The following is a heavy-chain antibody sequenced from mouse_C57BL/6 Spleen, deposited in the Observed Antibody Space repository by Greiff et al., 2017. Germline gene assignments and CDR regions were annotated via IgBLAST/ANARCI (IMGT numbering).Heavy chain of an antibody. CDR2: IDPSDSYT. D-gene: IGHD3-2*02. V-gene: IGHV1-69*01. CDR1: GYTFTSYW. Sequence: QVQLKQPGAELVMPGASVKLSCKASGYTFTSYWMHWVKQRPGQGLEWIGEIDPSDSYTNYNQKFKGKSTLTVDKSSSTAYMQLSSLTSENSAVYYCAMTAQDYFDYWGQGTTLTVSS. CDR3: AMTAQDYFDY. J-gene: IGHJ2*01.